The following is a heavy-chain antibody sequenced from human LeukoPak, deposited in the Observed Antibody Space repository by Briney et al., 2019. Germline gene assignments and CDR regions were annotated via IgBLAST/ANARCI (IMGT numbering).Heavy chain of an antibody. CDR3: AREEAPVGGSSFDY. D-gene: IGHD1-26*01. V-gene: IGHV3-21*01. Sequence: GGSLRLSCAASGFTFSSYSMNWVRQAPGKGLEWVSSISSSSSYIYYADSVKGRFTISRDNAKNSLYLQMNSLRAEDTAVYYCAREEAPVGGSSFDYWGQGTLVTVSS. J-gene: IGHJ4*02. CDR2: ISSSSSYI. CDR1: GFTFSSYS.